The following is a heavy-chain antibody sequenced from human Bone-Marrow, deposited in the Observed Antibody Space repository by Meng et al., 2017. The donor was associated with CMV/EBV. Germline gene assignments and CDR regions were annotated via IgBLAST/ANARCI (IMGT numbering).Heavy chain of an antibody. CDR2: IYYSGST. CDR3: ARGSGNYDPHYYYGMDV. CDR1: GGSISSSSYY. V-gene: IGHV4-61*05. D-gene: IGHD1-7*01. Sequence: SETLSLTCTVSGGSISSSSYYWGWIRQPPGKGLEWIGYIYYSGSTNYNPSLKSRVTISVDTSKNQFSLKLSSVTAADTAVYYCARGSGNYDPHYYYGMDVWGQGTTATVSS. J-gene: IGHJ6*02.